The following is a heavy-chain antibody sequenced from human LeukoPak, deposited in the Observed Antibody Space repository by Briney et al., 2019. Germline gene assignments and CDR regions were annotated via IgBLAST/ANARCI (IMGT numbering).Heavy chain of an antibody. CDR1: GFTFSSYG. J-gene: IGHJ4*02. V-gene: IGHV3-30*18. Sequence: AGGSLRLSCAASGFTFSSYGVHWVRQAPGKGLEWVAVISYDGSNKYYADSVKGRFTISRDNSKNTLYLQMNSLRAEDTAVYYCAKDSGKYSKTGMYYFDYWGQGTLVTVSS. CDR2: ISYDGSNK. CDR3: AKDSGKYSKTGMYYFDY. D-gene: IGHD4-11*01.